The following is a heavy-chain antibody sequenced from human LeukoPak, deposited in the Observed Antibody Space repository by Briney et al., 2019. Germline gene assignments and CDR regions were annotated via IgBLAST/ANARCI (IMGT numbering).Heavy chain of an antibody. CDR3: ARKNGLDY. V-gene: IGHV3-23*01. CDR2: ISPRGDIT. Sequence: GGTLRLSCAASGFSFRSHGMNWVRQAPGKGLEWVSGISPRGDITYYKDSVRGRFTISRDNFKNTVSLQLNSLRAEDTAVYYCARKNGLDYWGQGTLVTVSS. CDR1: GFSFRSHG. J-gene: IGHJ4*02.